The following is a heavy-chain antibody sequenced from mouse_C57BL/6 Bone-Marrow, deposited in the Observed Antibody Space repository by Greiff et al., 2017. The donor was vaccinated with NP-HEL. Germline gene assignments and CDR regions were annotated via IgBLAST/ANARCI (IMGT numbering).Heavy chain of an antibody. V-gene: IGHV2-2*01. Sequence: QVQLKESGPGLVQPSQSLSITCTVSGFSLTSYGVHWVRQSPGKGLEWLGVIWSGGSTDYNAAFISRLSISKDNSKSQVFFKMNSLQADDTAIYYCARNYYYYGSSYDYFDYWGQGTTLTVSS. CDR2: IWSGGST. D-gene: IGHD1-1*01. CDR3: ARNYYYYGSSYDYFDY. CDR1: GFSLTSYG. J-gene: IGHJ2*01.